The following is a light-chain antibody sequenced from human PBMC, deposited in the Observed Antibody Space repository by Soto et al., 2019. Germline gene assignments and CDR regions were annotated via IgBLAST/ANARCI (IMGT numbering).Light chain of an antibody. Sequence: QSVLTQPPSVSGAPGQRVTISCTGSSASIGAGYDVHWYQQLPGTAPKLLIYGNSNRPSGVPDRFSGSKSGTSAALAITGRQGEDEAGSYCQSSDSSLSGYVFGTGTKLTVL. CDR1: SASIGAGYD. J-gene: IGLJ1*01. CDR3: QSSDSSLSGYV. CDR2: GNS. V-gene: IGLV1-40*01.